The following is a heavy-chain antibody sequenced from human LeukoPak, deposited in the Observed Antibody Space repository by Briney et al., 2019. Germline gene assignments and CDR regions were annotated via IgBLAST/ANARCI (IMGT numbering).Heavy chain of an antibody. V-gene: IGHV1-3*01. Sequence: ASVKVSCKAPGYTFTSYAMHWVRQAPGQRLEWMGWINAGNGNTKYSQKFQGRVTITRDTSASTAYMELSSLGSEDTAVYYCARDRSNRDYGDYEGGFDYWGQGTLVTVSS. CDR2: INAGNGNT. CDR1: GYTFTSYA. CDR3: ARDRSNRDYGDYEGGFDY. J-gene: IGHJ4*02. D-gene: IGHD4-17*01.